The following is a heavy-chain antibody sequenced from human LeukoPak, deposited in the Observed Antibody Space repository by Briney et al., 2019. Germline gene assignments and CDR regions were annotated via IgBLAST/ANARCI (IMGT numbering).Heavy chain of an antibody. CDR2: ISSSSSYI. J-gene: IGHJ4*02. D-gene: IGHD1-26*01. CDR3: ARAAGIVGATPGY. Sequence: SGGSLRLSCAASGFTFSSYSMNWVRQAPGKGLVWVSSISSSSSYIYYADSVKGRFTISRDNAKNSLYLQMNSLRAEDTAVYYCARAAGIVGATPGYWGQGTLVTVSS. V-gene: IGHV3-21*01. CDR1: GFTFSSYS.